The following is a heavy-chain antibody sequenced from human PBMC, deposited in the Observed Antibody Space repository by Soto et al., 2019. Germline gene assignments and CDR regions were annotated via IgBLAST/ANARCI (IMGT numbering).Heavy chain of an antibody. CDR3: AHFWSGYYGSWFDP. Sequence: ASVKVSCKASGGTLSSYAISWVRQAPRQGLEWMGGIIPIFGTANYAQKFQGRVTITADESTSTAYMELSSLRSEDTAVYYCAHFWSGYYGSWFDPWGQGTLVTVSS. CDR1: GGTLSSYA. J-gene: IGHJ5*02. CDR2: IIPIFGTA. V-gene: IGHV1-69*13. D-gene: IGHD3-3*02.